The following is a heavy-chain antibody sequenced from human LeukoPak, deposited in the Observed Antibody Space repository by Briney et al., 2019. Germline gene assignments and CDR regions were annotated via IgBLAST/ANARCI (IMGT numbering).Heavy chain of an antibody. Sequence: GGSLRLSCAASGFTFSRNWMHWVRQGSGKGLVWVSRIKYDGTYANYADSVKGRFTITRDNARNTLYLQMNSLRAEDTAVYFCVRDNDRYSFDVWGQGTKVTVSS. D-gene: IGHD1-1*01. CDR1: GFTFSRNW. J-gene: IGHJ3*01. CDR3: VRDNDRYSFDV. V-gene: IGHV3-74*01. CDR2: IKYDGTYA.